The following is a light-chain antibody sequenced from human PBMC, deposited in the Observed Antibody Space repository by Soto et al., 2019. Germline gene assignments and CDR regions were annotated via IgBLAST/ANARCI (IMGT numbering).Light chain of an antibody. CDR1: RSVGSR. CDR2: DAT. Sequence: DIQVTQSPSSLTASIGERVTITCRASRSVGSRLNWYQQKPGKAPALLIYDATDLQTGVPSRFRDRGSGTDFTLTLTSLQPEDVATYYCQHSFGNPPSTFGQGTRL. V-gene: IGKV1-39*01. J-gene: IGKJ2*01. CDR3: QHSFGNPPST.